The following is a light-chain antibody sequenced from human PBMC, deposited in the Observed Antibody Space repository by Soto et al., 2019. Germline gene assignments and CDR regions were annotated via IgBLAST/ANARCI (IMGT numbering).Light chain of an antibody. CDR1: SSEVGAYNY. CDR3: CSFAGTYLL. J-gene: IGLJ3*02. V-gene: IGLV2-11*01. CDR2: DVN. Sequence: QSALTQPRSVSESPGQSVTISCTGTSSEVGAYNYVSWFQQHPGKVPKLIIYDVNKRPSGVPDRFSGSKSGYTAYLTISGLQAEDEADYYCCSFAGTYLLFGGGTKLTVL.